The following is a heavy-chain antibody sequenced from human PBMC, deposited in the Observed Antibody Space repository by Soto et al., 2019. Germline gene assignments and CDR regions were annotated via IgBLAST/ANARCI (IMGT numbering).Heavy chain of an antibody. CDR3: TTDWEYDILTGTQVDY. D-gene: IGHD3-9*01. CDR2: ISGRDDYT. Sequence: SLRLSCVASGFTFRSYAMSWVRQVPGKGLEWVAVISGRDDYTDYAAPVKGRFTISRDDSKNTLYLQMNSLKTEDTAVYYCTTDWEYDILTGTQVDYWGQGTLVTVSS. V-gene: IGHV3-23*01. J-gene: IGHJ4*02. CDR1: GFTFRSYA.